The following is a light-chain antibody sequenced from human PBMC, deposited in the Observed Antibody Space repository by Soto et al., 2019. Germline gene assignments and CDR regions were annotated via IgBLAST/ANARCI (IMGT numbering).Light chain of an antibody. V-gene: IGLV1-47*02. J-gene: IGLJ2*01. CDR3: AAWDDSLSGYVV. Sequence: QAVVTQPPSASGTPGQRVTISCSGSSSNIGTYYVYWYQQFPGTAPKLVIHSNNQRPSGVPDRFSGSKSGTSASLAISGLRSEDEADYYCAAWDDSLSGYVVFGGGTKVTVL. CDR1: SSNIGTYY. CDR2: SNN.